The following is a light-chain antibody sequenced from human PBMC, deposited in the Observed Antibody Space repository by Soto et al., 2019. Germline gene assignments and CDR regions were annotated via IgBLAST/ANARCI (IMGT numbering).Light chain of an antibody. J-gene: IGKJ1*01. CDR2: GAS. Sequence: DIVLTQSPGTLSLSPGERATLSCRASQSVSSNYLAWYQQKPGQAPRLLIYGASTRATGVPDRFSGSGSGTDFTLTISRLEPEDFAVYHCQQHGSLSWTFGQGTKVDIK. CDR3: QQHGSLSWT. CDR1: QSVSSNY. V-gene: IGKV3-20*01.